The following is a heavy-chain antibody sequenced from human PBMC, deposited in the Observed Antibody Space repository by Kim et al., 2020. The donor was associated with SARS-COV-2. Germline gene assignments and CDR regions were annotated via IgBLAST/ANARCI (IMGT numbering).Heavy chain of an antibody. CDR2: SHYRGTT. D-gene: IGHD7-27*01. Sequence: SETLSLTCDVSGGSVSLFYWSWIRQPPGKTLEWIGYSHYRGTTTYSPSLKSRVTMSLDTSTNQFSLNVTSLTAADTAMYYCASGDSHFDLWGRGPLVIVS. V-gene: IGHV4-59*08. CDR3: ASGDSHFDL. J-gene: IGHJ2*01. CDR1: GGSVSLFY.